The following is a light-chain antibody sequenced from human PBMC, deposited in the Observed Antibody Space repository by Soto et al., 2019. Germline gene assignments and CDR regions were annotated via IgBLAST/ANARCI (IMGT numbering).Light chain of an antibody. J-gene: IGLJ1*01. Sequence: SALTQPASVSGSPGQSITISCTGTSSDVGAYNYVSWYQQQSGKAPKLIIHEVTNRPSGVSNRFSGSKSGNTASLTISGLQAEDEADYYCSSFTTSRAYVFGVGTKVTVL. CDR3: SSFTTSRAYV. CDR1: SSDVGAYNY. V-gene: IGLV2-14*01. CDR2: EVT.